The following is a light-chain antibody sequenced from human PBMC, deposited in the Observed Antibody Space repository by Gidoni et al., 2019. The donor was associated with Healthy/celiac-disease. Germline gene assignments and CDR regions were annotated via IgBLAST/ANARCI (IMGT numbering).Light chain of an antibody. CDR3: QVWDSSSEV. Sequence: SYVLTQPPSVSXPTGQTARITCGGNNIGSKSVHWYQQKPGQAPVLVVYDDSDRPSGIPARFSGSNSGNTAXXTISRVEAGDEADYYCQVWDSSSEVFGGXXKLTVL. CDR2: DDS. CDR1: NIGSKS. V-gene: IGLV3-21*02. J-gene: IGLJ2*01.